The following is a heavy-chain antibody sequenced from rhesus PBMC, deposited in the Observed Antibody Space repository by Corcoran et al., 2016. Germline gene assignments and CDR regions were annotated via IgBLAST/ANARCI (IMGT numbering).Heavy chain of an antibody. V-gene: IGHV4S10*01. J-gene: IGHJ4*01. CDR1: GGSISDSYR. CDR3: ARVWGGSWTCDY. CDR2: NYGSSTST. Sequence: QVQLQESGPGVVKPSETLSLTCAVSGGSISDSYRWSWIRQPPGKGLEWIGYNYGSSTSTNYNPSLKSRVTISKDTSKNQFSVKLSSVTAADTAVYYCARVWGGSWTCDYWGQGVLVTVSS. D-gene: IGHD6-25*01.